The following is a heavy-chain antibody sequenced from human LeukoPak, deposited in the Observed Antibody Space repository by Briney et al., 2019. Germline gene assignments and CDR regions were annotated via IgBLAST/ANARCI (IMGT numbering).Heavy chain of an antibody. CDR3: LLIEGAYYFDY. Sequence: GASVKVSCKASGYTFTSYGISWVRQAPGQGLEWMGWISAYDGNTNYAQKLQGRVTMTTDTSTSTAYMELRSLRSDDTAVYYCLLIEGAYYFDYWGQGTLVTVSS. CDR2: ISAYDGNT. J-gene: IGHJ4*02. V-gene: IGHV1-18*01. D-gene: IGHD6-19*01. CDR1: GYTFTSYG.